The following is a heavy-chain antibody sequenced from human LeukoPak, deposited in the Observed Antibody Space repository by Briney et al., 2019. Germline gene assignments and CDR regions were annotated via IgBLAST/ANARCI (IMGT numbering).Heavy chain of an antibody. CDR1: GFTFDNYA. V-gene: IGHV3-9*01. Sequence: GGSLRLSCAASGFTFDNYAMHWVRQAPGKGLEWVSYISWNSGLKDYADSVKGRFTISRDNAKNSLVLQMNSLTTEDTALYYCAKLGGSFDIWGQGTMVVVSS. CDR3: AKLGGSFDI. J-gene: IGHJ3*02. CDR2: ISWNSGLK. D-gene: IGHD3-16*01.